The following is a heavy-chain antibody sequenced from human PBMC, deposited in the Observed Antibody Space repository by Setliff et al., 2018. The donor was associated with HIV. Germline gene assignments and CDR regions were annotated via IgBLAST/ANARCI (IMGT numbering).Heavy chain of an antibody. CDR3: ARGAVDDDYFEY. D-gene: IGHD2-15*01. CDR2: ISAYNGNT. V-gene: IGHV1-18*01. Sequence: ASVKVSCKASGYSFTTYAISWVRQAPGQGLEWMGWISAYNGNTLYAQKFQGRVSMTRDTSIFTAYMELSRLRSDDTAVYYCARGAVDDDYFEYWGQGTLVTVSS. J-gene: IGHJ4*02. CDR1: GYSFTTYA.